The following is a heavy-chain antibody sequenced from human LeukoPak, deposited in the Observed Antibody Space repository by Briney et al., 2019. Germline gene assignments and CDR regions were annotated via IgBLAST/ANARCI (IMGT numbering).Heavy chain of an antibody. J-gene: IGHJ5*02. D-gene: IGHD3-10*01. CDR1: GYTFTSYD. Sequence: SVKVSCKASGYTFTSYDINWVRQTTGQGLEWMGRIVPIVSVPKYAQKFQGRVTITADKSTSTVYMELSSLRSEDTAVYYCAKNGRFGELLNWFDPWGQGTLVTVSS. CDR2: IVPIVSVP. V-gene: IGHV1-69*10. CDR3: AKNGRFGELLNWFDP.